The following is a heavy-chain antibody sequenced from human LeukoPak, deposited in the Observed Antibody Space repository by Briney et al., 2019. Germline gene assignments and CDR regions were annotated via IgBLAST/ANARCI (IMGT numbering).Heavy chain of an antibody. CDR3: ARDQIKPRYNYCLDY. D-gene: IGHD5-18*01. CDR2: IGSRSTTI. V-gene: IGHV3-48*02. CDR1: GFTFRSYS. Sequence: RGSLRLSCAASGFTFRSYSMNWVRQAPGKGLEWVSYIGSRSTTIYYADSVRGRFTITRDNAKNSLYLQMHSLRDEDTAVYYCARDQIKPRYNYCLDYWGQGTLVTVSS. J-gene: IGHJ4*02.